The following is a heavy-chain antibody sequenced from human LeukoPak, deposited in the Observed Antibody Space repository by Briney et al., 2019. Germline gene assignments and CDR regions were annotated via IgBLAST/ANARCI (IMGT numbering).Heavy chain of an antibody. CDR1: GFTFSSYW. D-gene: IGHD3-16*01. CDR3: ARGGGLDV. Sequence: PGGSLRLSCAASGFTFSSYWMNWARQAPGKGLEWVASINHNGNVNYYVDSMKGRFTISRDNAMNPLYLQMSNLRAEDTAMYFCARGGGLDVWGQGATVTVSS. V-gene: IGHV3-7*03. CDR2: INHNGNVN. J-gene: IGHJ6*02.